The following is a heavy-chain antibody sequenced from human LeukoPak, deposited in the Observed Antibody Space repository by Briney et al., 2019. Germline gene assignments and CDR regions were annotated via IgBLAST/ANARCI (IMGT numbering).Heavy chain of an antibody. D-gene: IGHD6-19*01. Sequence: SETLSLTCTVSGGSISSGDYYWSWIRQPPGKGLEWIGYIYYSGSTYYNPSLKSRVTISVDTSKNQFSLKLSSVTAADTAVYYCARRQGYSSDRMGMDVWGQGTTVTVSS. CDR1: GGSISSGDYY. J-gene: IGHJ6*02. CDR2: IYYSGST. CDR3: ARRQGYSSDRMGMDV. V-gene: IGHV4-30-4*01.